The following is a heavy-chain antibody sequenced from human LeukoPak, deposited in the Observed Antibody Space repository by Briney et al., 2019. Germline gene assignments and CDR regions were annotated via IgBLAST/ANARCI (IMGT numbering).Heavy chain of an antibody. CDR3: ARRDDFWSGYYDY. CDR2: IYYSGST. CDR1: GGSISSYY. J-gene: IGHJ4*02. D-gene: IGHD3-3*01. V-gene: IGHV4-59*08. Sequence: SETLSLTCTVSGGSISSYYWSWIRQPPGKGLEWIGYIYYSGSTNYNPSLKSRVTISVDTSKNQFSLKLISVTAADTAVYYCARRDDFWSGYYDYWGQGTLVTVSS.